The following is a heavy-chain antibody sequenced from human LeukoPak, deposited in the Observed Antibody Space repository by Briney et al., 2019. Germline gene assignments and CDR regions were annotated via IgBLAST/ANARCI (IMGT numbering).Heavy chain of an antibody. CDR3: AKDILSRSDLSYYDSSGYFPFDY. D-gene: IGHD3-22*01. CDR2: ISWDGGST. Sequence: GGSLRLSCAASGFTFDDYAMHWVRQAPGKGLEWVSLISWDGGSTYYADSVKGRFTISRGNSKNSLYLQMNSLRAEDTALYYCAKDILSRSDLSYYDSSGYFPFDYWGQGTLVTVSS. V-gene: IGHV3-43D*03. CDR1: GFTFDDYA. J-gene: IGHJ4*02.